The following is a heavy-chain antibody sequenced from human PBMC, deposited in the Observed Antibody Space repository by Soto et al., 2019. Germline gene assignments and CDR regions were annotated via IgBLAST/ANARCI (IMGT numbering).Heavy chain of an antibody. CDR2: ITGSSGRT. D-gene: IGHD1-26*01. CDR3: AKEYTSTSRGSFDY. CDR1: GFTFSNYA. J-gene: IGHJ4*02. V-gene: IGHV3-23*01. Sequence: EVHLLEFGGGLVQPGGSLRLSCAASGFTFSNYAMNWVRQAPGKGLEWVSGITGSSGRTFYADSVKGRFTISRDNSKNTMYLQMNSVRADDTAVYYCAKEYTSTSRGSFDYWGQGALVTVSS.